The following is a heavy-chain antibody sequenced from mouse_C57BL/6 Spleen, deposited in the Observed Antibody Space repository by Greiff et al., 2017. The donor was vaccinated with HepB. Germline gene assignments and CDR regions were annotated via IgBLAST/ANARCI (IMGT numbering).Heavy chain of an antibody. CDR1: GYTFTSYW. CDR3: AREGAEYFDY. Sequence: QVQLQQPGAELVKPGASVKLSCKASGYTFTSYWMHWVKQRPGRGLEWSGRIDPNSGGTKYNEKFKSKATLTVDKPSSTAYMQLSSLTSEDSAVYYCAREGAEYFDYWGQGTTLTVSS. J-gene: IGHJ2*01. V-gene: IGHV1-72*01. CDR2: IDPNSGGT.